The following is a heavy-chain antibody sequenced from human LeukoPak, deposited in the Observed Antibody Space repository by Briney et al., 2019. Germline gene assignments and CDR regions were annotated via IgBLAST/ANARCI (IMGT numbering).Heavy chain of an antibody. CDR3: ARPEIDYYYYYGMDV. CDR2: ISGSGGST. J-gene: IGHJ6*02. CDR1: GFTFSSYA. V-gene: IGHV3-23*01. D-gene: IGHD5-24*01. Sequence: PGGSLRLSCAASGFTFSSYAMSWVRQAPGKGLEWVSAISGSGGSTYYADSVKGRFTISRDNAKNTLYLQMNSLRAEDTAVYYCARPEIDYYYYYGMDVWGQGTTVTVSS.